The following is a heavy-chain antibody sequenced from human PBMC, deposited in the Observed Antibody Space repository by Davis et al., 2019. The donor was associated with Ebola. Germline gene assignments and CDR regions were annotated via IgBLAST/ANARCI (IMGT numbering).Heavy chain of an antibody. D-gene: IGHD6-13*01. CDR3: ANSIAAVDY. CDR1: GGTFSSYA. Sequence: AASVKVSCKASGGTFSSYAISWVRQAPGQGLEWMGGIIPILGIANYAQKFQGRVTITADKSTSTAYMELSSLRSEDTAVYYCANSIAAVDYWGQGTLVTVSS. V-gene: IGHV1-69*10. J-gene: IGHJ4*02. CDR2: IIPILGIA.